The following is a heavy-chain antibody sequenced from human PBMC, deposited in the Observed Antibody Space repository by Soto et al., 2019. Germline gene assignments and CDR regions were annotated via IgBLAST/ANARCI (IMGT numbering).Heavy chain of an antibody. D-gene: IGHD2-2*01. CDR3: ARGALVLVPAAPNSWFDS. V-gene: IGHV1-8*01. J-gene: IGHJ5*01. CDR1: GYTFTSYD. CDR2: MNPNSGNT. Sequence: QVQLVQSGAEVKKPGASVKISCKASGYTFTSYDINWVRQATGQRLEWMGWMNPNSGNTGYAQKFQGRVTMTRNTSISTVYMEMSSLRSEDTTVYHCARGALVLVPAAPNSWFDSWGQESLLTVSS.